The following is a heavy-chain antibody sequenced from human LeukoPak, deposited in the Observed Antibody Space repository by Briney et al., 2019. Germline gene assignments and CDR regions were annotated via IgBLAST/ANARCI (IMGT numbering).Heavy chain of an antibody. CDR2: INAGNGNT. V-gene: IGHV1-3*01. J-gene: IGHJ3*02. D-gene: IGHD4-17*01. CDR3: ARIDYGDYQGAFDI. CDR1: GYTFTSYA. Sequence: ASVKVSCKASGYTFTSYAMHWVRQAPGQRLEWMGWINAGNGNTKYSQKFQGRVTITRDTSASTAYMELSSLRSEDTAVYCCARIDYGDYQGAFDIWGQGTMVTVSS.